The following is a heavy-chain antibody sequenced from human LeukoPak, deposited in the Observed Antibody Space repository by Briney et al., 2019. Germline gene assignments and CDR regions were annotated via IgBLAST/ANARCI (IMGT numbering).Heavy chain of an antibody. V-gene: IGHV4-34*01. Sequence: SETLSLTCAVYGGSFSGYYWSWIRQPPGKGLEWIGEINHSGSTNYNPSLKSRVTISVDTSKNQFSLKLSSVTAADTAVYYCARGSPEGIDYWGQGTLVTVSS. J-gene: IGHJ4*02. CDR1: GGSFSGYY. CDR2: INHSGST. D-gene: IGHD1-14*01. CDR3: ARGSPEGIDY.